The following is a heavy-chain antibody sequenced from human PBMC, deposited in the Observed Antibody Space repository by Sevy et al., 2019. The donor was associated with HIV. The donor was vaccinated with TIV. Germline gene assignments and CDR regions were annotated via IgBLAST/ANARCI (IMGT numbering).Heavy chain of an antibody. CDR3: ARVATMAGTVDS. CDR2: MYSGGST. V-gene: IGHV4-59*01. CDR1: GGYISNYY. Sequence: SETLSLMCTVSGGYISNYYWSWIRQPPGKGLEWIGYMYSGGSTNYNPSLSSRITMSVDTSKNLFSLKLTSVTAADTAVYYCARVATMAGTVDSWDQGTLVTVSS. J-gene: IGHJ4*02. D-gene: IGHD1-1*01.